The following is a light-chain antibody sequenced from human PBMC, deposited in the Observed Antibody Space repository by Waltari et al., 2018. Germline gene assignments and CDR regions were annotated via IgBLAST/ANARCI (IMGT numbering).Light chain of an antibody. CDR1: SSDVGGYNY. CDR3: SSYTSSSTPGV. V-gene: IGLV2-14*01. J-gene: IGLJ3*02. CDR2: DVS. Sequence: QSALTQPASVSGSPGQSITISRTGTSSDVGGYNYVSWYQQHPGKAPKLMIYDVSKRPSGVSNRFSGSKSGNTASLTISGLQAEDEADYYCSSYTSSSTPGVFGGGTKLTVL.